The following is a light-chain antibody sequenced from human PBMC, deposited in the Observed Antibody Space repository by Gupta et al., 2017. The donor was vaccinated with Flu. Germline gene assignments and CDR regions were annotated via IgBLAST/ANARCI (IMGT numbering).Light chain of an antibody. CDR1: QSISSY. V-gene: IGKV1-39*01. CDR2: GAS. J-gene: IGKJ2*03. Sequence: DIQMTQSPSSLSASVVDRVTITCRASQSISSYLNWYQQKPGKAPKLLIYGASSVQSGVPSRFSGSESGTDFTLTISSLQPEDFATYYCQQSYTTPHSFGQRTKLEIK. CDR3: QQSYTTPHS.